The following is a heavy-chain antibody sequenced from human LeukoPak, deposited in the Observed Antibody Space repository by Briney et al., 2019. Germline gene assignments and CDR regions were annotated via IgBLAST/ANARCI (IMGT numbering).Heavy chain of an antibody. D-gene: IGHD3-10*01. Sequence: PGGSARLSCAASGFTFRTYAMSWVRQAPGKGLEWVSVISCSGDSTSYADSVKGRFTFSRDNSKGTLYLQMNSLRVDDTALYYCAKSHYSGSGIPRSYSPNFDHWGQGTLVTV. CDR2: ISCSGDST. J-gene: IGHJ4*02. CDR3: AKSHYSGSGIPRSYSPNFDH. V-gene: IGHV3-23*01. CDR1: GFTFRTYA.